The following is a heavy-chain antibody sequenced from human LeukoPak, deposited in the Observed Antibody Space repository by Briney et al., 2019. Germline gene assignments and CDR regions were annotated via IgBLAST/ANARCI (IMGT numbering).Heavy chain of an antibody. CDR3: ASLKLSQIDAFDI. CDR2: IYSGGST. V-gene: IGHV3-NL1*01. Sequence: GGSLRLSCAASGFTFSSYGMHWVRQAPGKGLEWVSVIYSGGSTYYADFVKGRFMISRDNSKNTLYLQMNSLRAEDTAVYYCASLKLSQIDAFDIWGQGTMVTVPS. CDR1: GFTFSSYG. J-gene: IGHJ3*02. D-gene: IGHD1-7*01.